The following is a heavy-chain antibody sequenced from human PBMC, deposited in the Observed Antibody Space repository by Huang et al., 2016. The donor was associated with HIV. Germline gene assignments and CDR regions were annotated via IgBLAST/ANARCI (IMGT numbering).Heavy chain of an antibody. CDR3: VRGFSRSRSSCFDY. D-gene: IGHD6-6*01. CDR1: GGSLNGYY. J-gene: IGHJ4*02. V-gene: IGHV4-34*01. Sequence: QVQLQQWGAGLFRPSETLSLTCAVYGGSLNGYYWTWIRHYPGKGLEWIGEITHTGDTNYSPSLKSRVTISVDTSKNQFSLRLNSMTAADMAVYYCVRGFSRSRSSCFDYWGQGSLVTVSS. CDR2: ITHTGDT.